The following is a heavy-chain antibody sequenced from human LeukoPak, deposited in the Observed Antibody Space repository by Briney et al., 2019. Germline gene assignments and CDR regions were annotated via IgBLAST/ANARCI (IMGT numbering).Heavy chain of an antibody. Sequence: PSETLSLTCTVSGGSISSGGYYWSWIRQPPGKGLEWIGCIYHSGSTYSPSLKSRVTISVDRSNNQFSLKLSSVTDADTAVYYCARGTGDRSFDYWGQGTLVTVSS. CDR1: GGSISSGGYY. J-gene: IGHJ4*02. CDR3: ARGTGDRSFDY. V-gene: IGHV4-30-2*01. D-gene: IGHD7-27*01. CDR2: IYHSGST.